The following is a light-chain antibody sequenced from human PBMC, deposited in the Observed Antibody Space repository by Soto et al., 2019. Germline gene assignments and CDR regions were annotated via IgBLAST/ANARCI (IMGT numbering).Light chain of an antibody. Sequence: QSALTQPPSASGSPGQSVTISCTGTSSDVGGYNYVSWYQQHPGKAPKLILYEVSERPSGVPDRFSGSKSGNTASLTGSGLQAEDDADYYCSSYAGINTVVFGGGTKLTVL. CDR2: EVS. CDR3: SSYAGINTVV. V-gene: IGLV2-8*01. CDR1: SSDVGGYNY. J-gene: IGLJ2*01.